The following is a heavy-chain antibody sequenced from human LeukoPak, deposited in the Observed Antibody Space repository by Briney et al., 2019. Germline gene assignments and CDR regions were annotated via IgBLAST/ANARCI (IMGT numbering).Heavy chain of an antibody. CDR1: GGSISSGDYY. J-gene: IGHJ6*02. CDR2: IYYSGST. Sequence: SQTLSLTCTVSGGSISSGDYYWRWIRQPPGKGLEGIGYIYYSGSTYYNPSLKSRVTISVATSKNQFSLTLSSVPAADTAVYYCARDPTDGDYGAYYYGMDVWGQGTTVTVSS. CDR3: ARDPTDGDYGAYYYGMDV. V-gene: IGHV4-30-4*01. D-gene: IGHD4-17*01.